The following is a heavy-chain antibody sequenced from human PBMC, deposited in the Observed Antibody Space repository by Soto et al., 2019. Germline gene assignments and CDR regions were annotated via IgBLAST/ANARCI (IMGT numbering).Heavy chain of an antibody. V-gene: IGHV5-51*01. CDR1: GYSFTSYW. CDR3: VRRPPRGIVGATDAFDI. D-gene: IGHD1-26*01. CDR2: IYPGDSDT. J-gene: IGHJ3*02. Sequence: PGESLKIFCKGSGYSFTSYWIGWVRQMPGKGLEWMGIIYPGDSDTRYSPSFQGQVTISADKSISTAYLQWSSLKASDTAMYYCVRRPPRGIVGATDAFDIWGQGTMVTVS.